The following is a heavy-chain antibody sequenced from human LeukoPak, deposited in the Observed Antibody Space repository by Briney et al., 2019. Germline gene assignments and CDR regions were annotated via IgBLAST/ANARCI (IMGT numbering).Heavy chain of an antibody. D-gene: IGHD3-22*01. CDR3: ARSLYYYDSSGYYYVNYYYYMDV. CDR1: GGSTSSYY. J-gene: IGHJ6*03. Sequence: SETLSLTCTVSGGSTSSYYWNWIRQPPGKGLEWIGNIYYSGSTNYNPSLKSRVTISVDTSKNQFSLKLSSVTAADTAVYYCARSLYYYDSSGYYYVNYYYYMDVWGKGTTVTVSS. V-gene: IGHV4-59*01. CDR2: IYYSGST.